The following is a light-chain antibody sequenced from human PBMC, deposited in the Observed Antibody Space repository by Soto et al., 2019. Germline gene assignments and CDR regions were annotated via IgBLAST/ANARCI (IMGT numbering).Light chain of an antibody. V-gene: IGKV3-20*01. CDR1: QSVSSSY. CDR2: GAS. Sequence: EIVLTQPPGTLSLSPGERATLSCRASQSVSSSYLAWHQQKPGQAPRLLIYGASSRATGIPDRFSGSGSGTDFTLTISRLEPEDFAVYYCQQYGSSPLTFGGGTKVEIK. CDR3: QQYGSSPLT. J-gene: IGKJ4*01.